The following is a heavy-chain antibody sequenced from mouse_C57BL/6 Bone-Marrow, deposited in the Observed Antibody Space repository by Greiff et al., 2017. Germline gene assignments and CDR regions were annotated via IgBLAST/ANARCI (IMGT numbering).Heavy chain of an antibody. CDR3: ATPLITTVVEGAMDY. CDR1: GYAFSSSW. D-gene: IGHD1-1*01. CDR2: FYPGDGDT. V-gene: IGHV1-82*01. Sequence: QVQLQQSGPELVKPGASVKISCKASGYAFSSSWMNWVKQRPGKGLEWIGRFYPGDGDTNYNGKFKGKATLTADKSSSTAYMQLSSLTSEDSAVYFCATPLITTVVEGAMDYWGQGTSVTVSS. J-gene: IGHJ4*01.